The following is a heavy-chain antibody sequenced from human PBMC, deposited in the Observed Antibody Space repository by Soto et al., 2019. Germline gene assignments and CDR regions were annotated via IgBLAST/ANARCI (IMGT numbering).Heavy chain of an antibody. J-gene: IGHJ4*02. Sequence: LQTLSLTCAVYGGSFSGYYWSWIRQPPGKGLEWIGEINHSGSTNYNPSLKSRVTISVDTSKNQFSLKLSSVTAADTAVYYCARGYIVAKFALDYWGQGTLVTXSS. CDR1: GGSFSGYY. CDR3: ARGYIVAKFALDY. V-gene: IGHV4-34*01. D-gene: IGHD5-12*01. CDR2: INHSGST.